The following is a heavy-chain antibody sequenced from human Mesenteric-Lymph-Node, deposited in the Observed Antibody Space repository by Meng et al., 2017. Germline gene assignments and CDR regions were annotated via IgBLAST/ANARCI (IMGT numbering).Heavy chain of an antibody. Sequence: GESLKISCAASGFTVSSNEMSWVRQAPGKGLEWVSSISGGSTYYADSRKGRFTISRDNSKNTLHLQMNSLRAEDTAVYYCARGSSSGLRNFDYWGQGTLVTVSS. V-gene: IGHV3-38-3*01. D-gene: IGHD6-13*01. CDR3: ARGSSSGLRNFDY. J-gene: IGHJ4*02. CDR2: ISGGST. CDR1: GFTVSSNE.